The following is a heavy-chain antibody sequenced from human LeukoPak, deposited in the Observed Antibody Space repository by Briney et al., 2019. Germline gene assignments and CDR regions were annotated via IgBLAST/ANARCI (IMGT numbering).Heavy chain of an antibody. D-gene: IGHD2-2*01. CDR3: ARDQPALGIDY. Sequence: GGSLRLSCAASGFTFSSYGMHWVRQAPGKGLEWVAVIWYDGSNKYYADSVKGRFTISRDNSKNMLYLQMNSLRAEDTAVYYCARDQPALGIDYWGQGTLVTVSS. J-gene: IGHJ4*02. CDR1: GFTFSSYG. CDR2: IWYDGSNK. V-gene: IGHV3-33*01.